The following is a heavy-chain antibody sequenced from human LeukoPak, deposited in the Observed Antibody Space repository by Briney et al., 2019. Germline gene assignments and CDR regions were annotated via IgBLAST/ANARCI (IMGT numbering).Heavy chain of an antibody. CDR2: TYYSGSS. Sequence: SETLSLTCTVSGDSISSYYWSWIRRPPGKGLEWIGYTYYSGSSDYNPSLKSRVTISVDTSNNQFSLKLSSVTAADTAVYYCARSRDSSGYRNNWFDPWGQGTLVTVSS. CDR3: ARSRDSSGYRNNWFDP. J-gene: IGHJ5*02. D-gene: IGHD3-22*01. V-gene: IGHV4-59*01. CDR1: GDSISSYY.